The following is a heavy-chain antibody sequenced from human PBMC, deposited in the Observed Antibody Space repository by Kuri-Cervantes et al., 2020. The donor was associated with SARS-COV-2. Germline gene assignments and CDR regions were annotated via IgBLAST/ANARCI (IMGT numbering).Heavy chain of an antibody. J-gene: IGHJ3*01. D-gene: IGHD4-17*01. V-gene: IGHV3-30*02. CDR1: GFTFSSYG. CDR3: AREDYGDYL. CDR2: IRYDGSNK. Sequence: GESLKISCAASGFTFSSYGMHWVRQAPGKGLEWVAFIRYDGSNKYYADSVKGRFTISRDNSKNTLYLQMNSLRAGDTAVYYCAREDYGDYLWGQGTMVTVSS.